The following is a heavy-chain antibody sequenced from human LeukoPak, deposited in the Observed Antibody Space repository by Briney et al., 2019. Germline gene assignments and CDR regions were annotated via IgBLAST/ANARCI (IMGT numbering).Heavy chain of an antibody. CDR1: GGSISSSSYY. V-gene: IGHV4-39*01. J-gene: IGHJ5*02. CDR2: IYYSGST. Sequence: SETLSLTCTVSGGSISSSSYYWGWIRQPPGKGLEWIGSIYYSGSTYYSPSLKSRVTISVDTSKNQFSLKLSSVTAADTAVYYCARWLGNLNWFDPWGQGTLVTVSS. D-gene: IGHD1-26*01. CDR3: ARWLGNLNWFDP.